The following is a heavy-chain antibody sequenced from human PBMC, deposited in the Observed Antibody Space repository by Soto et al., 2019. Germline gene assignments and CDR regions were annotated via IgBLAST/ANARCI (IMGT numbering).Heavy chain of an antibody. CDR3: AREGDKGPQIGYYYYGMDV. Sequence: GASVEVPCKASGYTFTSYYMHWVRQAPGQGLEWMGIINPSGGSTSYAQKFQGRVTMTRDTSTSTVYMELSSLRSEDTAVYYCAREGDKGPQIGYYYYGMDVWGQGTTVTVSS. CDR2: INPSGGST. V-gene: IGHV1-46*01. J-gene: IGHJ6*02. D-gene: IGHD2-15*01. CDR1: GYTFTSYY.